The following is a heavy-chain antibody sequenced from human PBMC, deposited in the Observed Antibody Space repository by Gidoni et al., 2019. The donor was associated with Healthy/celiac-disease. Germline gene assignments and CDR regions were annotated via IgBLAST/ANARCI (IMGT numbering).Heavy chain of an antibody. CDR3: ARVEQLDYYYGMDV. CDR1: GFTFSSYS. D-gene: IGHD6-6*01. CDR2: ISSSSSYI. V-gene: IGHV3-21*01. J-gene: IGHJ6*02. Sequence: EVQLVESGGGLVKPGGSLRLSCAASGFTFSSYSMNWVRQAPGKGLEWVSSISSSSSYIYYADSVKGRFTISRDNAKNSLYLQMNSLRAEDTAVYYCARVEQLDYYYGMDVWGQGTTVTVSS.